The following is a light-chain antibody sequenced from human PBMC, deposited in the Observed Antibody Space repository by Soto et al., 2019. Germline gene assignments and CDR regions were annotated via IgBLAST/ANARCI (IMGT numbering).Light chain of an antibody. J-gene: IGKJ5*01. V-gene: IGKV1-9*01. CDR1: QGIGRY. CDR2: SAS. CDR3: QQLNSYPIT. Sequence: IQLTQSPSSLSASVGDRVTITCQASQGIGRYLAWYQQKPGKAPKLLIYSASTLQSGVPSGFTGSGSGTEFTLTISSLQPEDFATSYCQQLNSYPITFGQGTRLDIK.